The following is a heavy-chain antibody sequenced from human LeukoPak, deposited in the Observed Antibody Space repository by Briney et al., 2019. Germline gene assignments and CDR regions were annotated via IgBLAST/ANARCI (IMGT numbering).Heavy chain of an antibody. D-gene: IGHD3-3*01. CDR2: ITNIAAT. V-gene: IGHV3-69-1*01. CDR3: ARDSPRTRYYYYGMDV. Sequence: GGSLRLSCEASGLTFRDHYITWIRQGPGKGLEFVACITNIAATYYADSVQGRFTISRDNAKNSVYLQMSSLRAEDTAVYYCARDSPRTRYYYYGMDVWGQGTTVTVSS. J-gene: IGHJ6*02. CDR1: GLTFRDHY.